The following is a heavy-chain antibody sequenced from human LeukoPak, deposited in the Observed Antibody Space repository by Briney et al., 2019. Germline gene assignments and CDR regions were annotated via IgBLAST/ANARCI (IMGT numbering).Heavy chain of an antibody. Sequence: SETLSLTCTVSGGSISSYYWSWIRQPAGKGLEWIGRIYTSGSTNYNPSLKSRVTISVDTSKNQFSLKLSSVTAADTAVYYCAREGGDGYNPASNFDYWGQGTLVTVSS. CDR3: AREGGDGYNPASNFDY. V-gene: IGHV4-4*07. CDR2: IYTSGST. D-gene: IGHD5-24*01. J-gene: IGHJ4*02. CDR1: GGSISSYY.